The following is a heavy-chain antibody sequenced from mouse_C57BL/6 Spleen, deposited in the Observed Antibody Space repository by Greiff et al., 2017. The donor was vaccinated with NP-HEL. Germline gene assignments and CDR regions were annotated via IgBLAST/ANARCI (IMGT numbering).Heavy chain of an antibody. CDR3: TRITTAYYFDY. CDR1: GFNIKDDY. Sequence: EVQLQQSGAELVRPGASVKLSCTASGFNIKDDYMHWVKQRPEQGLEWIGWIDPENGDTEYASKFQGKATITADTSSNTAYLQLSSLTSEDTAVYYCTRITTAYYFDYWGQGTTLTVSS. V-gene: IGHV14-4*01. CDR2: IDPENGDT. J-gene: IGHJ2*01. D-gene: IGHD1-1*01.